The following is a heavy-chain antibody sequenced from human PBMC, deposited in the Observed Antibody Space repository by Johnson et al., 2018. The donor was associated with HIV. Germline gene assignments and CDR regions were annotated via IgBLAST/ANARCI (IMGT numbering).Heavy chain of an antibody. CDR1: GFTFSSYA. CDR3: ARDVKVCAFDI. D-gene: IGHD2/OR15-2a*01. V-gene: IGHV3-30*14. Sequence: QVQLVESGGGVVQPGRSLRLSCAASGFTFSSYAMHWVRQAPGKGLEWVAVISYDGRNKYYAESVKGRFTISRDNSKNTLYLQMNSLRAEDTAVYYCARDVKVCAFDIWGQGTMVTVSS. CDR2: ISYDGRNK. J-gene: IGHJ3*02.